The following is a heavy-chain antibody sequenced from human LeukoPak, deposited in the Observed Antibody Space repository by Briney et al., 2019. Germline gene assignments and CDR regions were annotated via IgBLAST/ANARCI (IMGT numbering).Heavy chain of an antibody. D-gene: IGHD1-26*01. CDR1: GFTFSSYE. Sequence: GGSLRLSCAASGFTFSSYEMNWVRQAPGKGLEWVAVISPDGSKEYYADSVEGRFTISRDNSRDTLYLQLNSLRIEDTAVYYCAREWGAEWDLLLSAALDIWGHGTMVTVSS. V-gene: IGHV3-30*03. J-gene: IGHJ3*02. CDR3: AREWGAEWDLLLSAALDI. CDR2: ISPDGSKE.